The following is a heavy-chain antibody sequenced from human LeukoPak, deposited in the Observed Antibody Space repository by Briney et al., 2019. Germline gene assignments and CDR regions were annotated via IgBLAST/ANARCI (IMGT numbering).Heavy chain of an antibody. V-gene: IGHV3-74*01. CDR3: AKSVTTSVRGLGY. CDR1: GFTFSNYW. D-gene: IGHD1/OR15-1a*01. Sequence: PGGSLRLSCAVSGFTFSNYWMHWVRQVPGKGLVWVSRINGDGSSTNYADSVKGRFTISRDNAKNTLFLQMNSLRAEDTAVYYCAKSVTTSVRGLGYWGQGTLVTVTS. J-gene: IGHJ4*02. CDR2: INGDGSST.